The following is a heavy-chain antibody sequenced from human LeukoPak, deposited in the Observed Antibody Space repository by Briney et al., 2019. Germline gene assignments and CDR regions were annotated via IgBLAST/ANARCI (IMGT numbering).Heavy chain of an antibody. CDR3: ARDPYRRFDY. V-gene: IGHV4-59*12. J-gene: IGHJ4*02. CDR2: VYYSGST. D-gene: IGHD1-14*01. CDR1: GGSISSYY. Sequence: SETLSLTCTISGGSISSYYWNWIRQPPGKGLEWIGFVYYSGSTKYNPSLKSRVTISVDTSKNQFSLKLSSVTAADTAVYYCARDPYRRFDYWGQGTLVTVSS.